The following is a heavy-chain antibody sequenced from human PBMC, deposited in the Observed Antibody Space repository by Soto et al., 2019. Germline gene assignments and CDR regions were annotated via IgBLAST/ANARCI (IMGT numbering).Heavy chain of an antibody. D-gene: IGHD3-10*01. J-gene: IGHJ6*02. Sequence: GASVKVSCKASGGTFSSYAISWVRQAPGQGLEWMGGIIPTFGTANYAQKFQGRVTITADEFTSTAYMELSRLRSEDTAVYYCARAGPNITMDRGNHPSHYYYSGIDVWGQGTMVTVSS. CDR1: GGTFSSYA. CDR2: IIPTFGTA. V-gene: IGHV1-69*13. CDR3: ARAGPNITMDRGNHPSHYYYSGIDV.